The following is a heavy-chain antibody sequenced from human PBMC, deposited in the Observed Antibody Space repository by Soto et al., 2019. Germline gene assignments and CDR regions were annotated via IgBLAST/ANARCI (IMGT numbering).Heavy chain of an antibody. V-gene: IGHV4-59*08. CDR1: GVSISSYY. D-gene: IGHD4-17*01. J-gene: IGHJ4*02. CDR3: ARQGAYGDYYED. Sequence: SETLSLTCTVSGVSISSYYWSWILQPPWKGLEWIGYIYYSGSTNYNPSLKSRVTISVDTSKNQFSLKLSSVTAADTAVYDCARQGAYGDYYEDWGPGTRVYVAS. CDR2: IYYSGST.